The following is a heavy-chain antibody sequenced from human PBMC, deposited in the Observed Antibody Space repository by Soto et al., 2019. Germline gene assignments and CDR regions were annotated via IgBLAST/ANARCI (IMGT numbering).Heavy chain of an antibody. CDR3: ASSGLWYFDY. Sequence: TSETLSLTCTVSDGSISSSSYYRGWIRQPPGKGLEWIGSIYYSGSTYYNPSLKSRVTISVDTSKNQFSLKLSSVTAADTAVYYCASSGLWYFDYWGQGTLVTVSS. D-gene: IGHD6-19*01. CDR2: IYYSGST. J-gene: IGHJ4*02. V-gene: IGHV4-39*01. CDR1: DGSISSSSYY.